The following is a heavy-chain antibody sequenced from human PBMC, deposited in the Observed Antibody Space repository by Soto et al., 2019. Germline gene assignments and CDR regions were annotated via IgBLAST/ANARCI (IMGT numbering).Heavy chain of an antibody. D-gene: IGHD1-20*01. CDR2: IERDDDDK. V-gene: IGHV2-70*13. Sequence: SGPTLVNPTETLTLTCTFSGFSLTSPGMCVSWIRQPPGKALEWLALIERDDDDKYYSTSLKTRLTISKDTRKNQVVLTMANMDPADTGTYYCARSIRGPRRFNGMDVWGQGTTVTV. CDR1: GFSLTSPGMC. CDR3: ARSIRGPRRFNGMDV. J-gene: IGHJ6*02.